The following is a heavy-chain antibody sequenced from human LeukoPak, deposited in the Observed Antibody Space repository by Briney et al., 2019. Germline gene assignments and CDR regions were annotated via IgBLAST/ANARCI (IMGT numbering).Heavy chain of an antibody. J-gene: IGHJ4*02. CDR3: AKSMVRGVPPTFDY. D-gene: IGHD3-10*01. Sequence: PGGSLRLSCAASGFTFSTYSMNWVRQAPGKGLEWVANIKQDGSETYSVDSVKGRFTISRDNAKNSLYLQMNSLRAEDTAVYYCAKSMVRGVPPTFDYWGQGTLVTVSS. V-gene: IGHV3-7*01. CDR1: GFTFSTYS. CDR2: IKQDGSET.